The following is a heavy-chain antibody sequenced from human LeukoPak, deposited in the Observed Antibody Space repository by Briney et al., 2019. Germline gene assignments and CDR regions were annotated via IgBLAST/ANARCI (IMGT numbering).Heavy chain of an antibody. CDR2: IKQDGSEK. CDR1: GTKFTSAW. J-gene: IGHJ6*02. D-gene: IGHD2-2*01. V-gene: IGHV3-7*01. CDR3: ARDRCSSTSCRMDV. Sequence: PGGSLRLSCRVSGTKFTSAWMSWVRQAPGKGLEWVANIKQDGSEKYYVDSVKGRFTISRDNAKNSLYLQMNSLRAEDTAVYYCARDRCSSTSCRMDVWGQGTTVTVSS.